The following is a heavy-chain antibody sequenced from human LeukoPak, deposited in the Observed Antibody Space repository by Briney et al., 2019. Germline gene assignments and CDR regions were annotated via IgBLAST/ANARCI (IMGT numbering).Heavy chain of an antibody. CDR1: GYTFSGYY. V-gene: IGHV1-2*02. D-gene: IGHD1-20*01. J-gene: IGHJ4*02. CDR2: INPNSGDT. Sequence: GASVKVSCKASGYTFSGYYVHWVRQAPGQGLQWMGWINPNSGDTNYAQKFQGRVTMTRDTSISTAYMELSRLTSDDTAVYYCAGEITGMIGPTDYWGQGTLVTVSS. CDR3: AGEITGMIGPTDY.